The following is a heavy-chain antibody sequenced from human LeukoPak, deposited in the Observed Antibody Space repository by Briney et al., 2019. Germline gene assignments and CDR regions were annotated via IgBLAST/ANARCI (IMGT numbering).Heavy chain of an antibody. CDR3: ARGGPDYGDRGYFDY. J-gene: IGHJ4*02. V-gene: IGHV3-74*01. D-gene: IGHD4-17*01. CDR2: INSDGSST. CDR1: GFTFSSYW. Sequence: PGGSLRLSCAASGFTFSSYWMHWVRQAPGKGLVWVSRINSDGSSTSYADSVKGRFTISRDNAKNTLYLQMYSLRAEDTAVYYCARGGPDYGDRGYFDYWGQGTLVTVSS.